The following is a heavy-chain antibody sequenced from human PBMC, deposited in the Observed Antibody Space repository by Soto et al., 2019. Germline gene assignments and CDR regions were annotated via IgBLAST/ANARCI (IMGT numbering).Heavy chain of an antibody. J-gene: IGHJ4*02. CDR3: ARAVTRDDYKDY. D-gene: IGHD4-4*01. CDR1: GGSFSGYY. CDR2: INHSGST. Sequence: QVQLQQWGAGLLKPSETLSLTCAVYGGSFSGYYWSWIRQPPGKGVEWIGDINHSGSTNYNPSLKSRVTIPVDTSKNQFSLKLSSVTAADTAVYYCARAVTRDDYKDYWGQGTLVTFSA. V-gene: IGHV4-34*01.